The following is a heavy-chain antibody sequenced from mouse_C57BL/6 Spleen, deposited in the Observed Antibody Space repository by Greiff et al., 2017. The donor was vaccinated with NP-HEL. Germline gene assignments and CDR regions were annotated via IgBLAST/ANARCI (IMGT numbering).Heavy chain of an antibody. D-gene: IGHD1-1*01. CDR3: AKSTTTEVDWDFDV. V-gene: IGHV1-39*01. CDR2: INPNNGTT. J-gene: IGHJ1*03. CDR1: GYSFTDYN. Sequence: VQLKQSGPELVKPGASVKISCKASGYSFTDYNMNWVKQSHGKSLEWIGVINPNNGTTSYNQKFKGKATLTVDQSSSTAYIQLNSLTSEDSAVYYWAKSTTTEVDWDFDVWGTGTTVTASS.